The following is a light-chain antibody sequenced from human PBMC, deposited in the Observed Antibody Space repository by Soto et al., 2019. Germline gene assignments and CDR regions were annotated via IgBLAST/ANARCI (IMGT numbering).Light chain of an antibody. Sequence: QSALTQPASVSGSPGQSITISCTGISSYVGSHNLVSWYQQHPGKVPNLIIYEGSERPSGISNRFTGSEYGYTASLTISGLQAEDEADYYCCSAVGRSLVVFGGGTKLTVL. J-gene: IGLJ2*01. CDR2: EGS. CDR3: CSAVGRSLVV. V-gene: IGLV2-23*01. CDR1: SSYVGSHNL.